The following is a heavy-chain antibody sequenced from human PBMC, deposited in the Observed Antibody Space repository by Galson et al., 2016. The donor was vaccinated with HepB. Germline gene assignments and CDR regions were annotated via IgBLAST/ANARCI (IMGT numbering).Heavy chain of an antibody. CDR3: AKSSPGLQLHIDY. V-gene: IGHV3-30*18. J-gene: IGHJ4*02. Sequence: SLRLSCAASGFTFSSYGMHWVRQAPGKGLEWVAVISYDGSNKYYADSVKGRITISRDNSKNTLYLQMNSLRAEDTAVYYCAKSSPGLQLHIDYWGQGTLVTVSS. CDR1: GFTFSSYG. CDR2: ISYDGSNK. D-gene: IGHD5-24*01.